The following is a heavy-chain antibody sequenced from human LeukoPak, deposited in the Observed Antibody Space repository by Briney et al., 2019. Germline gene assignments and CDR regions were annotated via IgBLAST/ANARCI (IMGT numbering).Heavy chain of an antibody. CDR3: AREGVYGSGTNWFDP. V-gene: IGHV1-69*13. CDR1: GYTFTRYG. D-gene: IGHD3-10*01. Sequence: ASVKVSCKASGYTFTRYGMTWVRQAPGQGLEWMGGIIPIFGTANYAQKFQGRVTITADESTSTAYMELSSLRSEDTAVYYCAREGVYGSGTNWFDPWGQGTLVTVSS. J-gene: IGHJ5*02. CDR2: IIPIFGTA.